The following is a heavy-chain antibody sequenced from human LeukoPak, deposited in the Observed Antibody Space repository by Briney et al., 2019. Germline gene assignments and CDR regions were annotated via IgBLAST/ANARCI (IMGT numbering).Heavy chain of an antibody. CDR3: ARGVDGYSS. CDR1: GFTFSNYA. CDR2: INHNGNVN. D-gene: IGHD3-22*01. J-gene: IGHJ5*02. Sequence: PGGSLRLSCAGSGFTFSNYAMTWARQAPGKGLEWVASINHNGNVNYYVDSVKGRFTISRDNAKNSLYLQMSNLRAEDTAVYYCARGVDGYSSWGQGTLVTVSS. V-gene: IGHV3-7*03.